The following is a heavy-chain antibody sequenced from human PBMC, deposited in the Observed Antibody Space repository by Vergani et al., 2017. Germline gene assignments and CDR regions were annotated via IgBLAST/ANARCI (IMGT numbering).Heavy chain of an antibody. J-gene: IGHJ6*02. CDR2: IYPGDSDT. CDR3: ARHGYSGSYYKEGMDV. Sequence: EVQVVQSGAEVKKPGESLKISCKGSGYTFTSYWIGWVRQMPGKGLEWMGIIYPGDSDTRYSPSFQGQVTIPADKSISTAYLQWSSLKASDTAMYYCARHGYSGSYYKEGMDVWGQGTTVTVSS. CDR1: GYTFTSYW. V-gene: IGHV5-51*01. D-gene: IGHD3-10*01.